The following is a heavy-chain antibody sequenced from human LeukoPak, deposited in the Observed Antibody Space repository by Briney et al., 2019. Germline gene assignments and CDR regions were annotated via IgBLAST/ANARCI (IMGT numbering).Heavy chain of an antibody. J-gene: IGHJ6*03. CDR2: IIPIFGTA. V-gene: IGHV1-69*13. Sequence: GASVKVSCKASGGTFSSYAISWVRQAPGQGLEWMGGIIPIFGTANYAQKFQGRVTITADESTSTAYMELSSLRSEDTAVYYCARDPGPSSDYYYYMDVWGKGTTVTVSS. CDR3: ARDPGPSSDYYYYMDV. D-gene: IGHD6-6*01. CDR1: GGTFSSYA.